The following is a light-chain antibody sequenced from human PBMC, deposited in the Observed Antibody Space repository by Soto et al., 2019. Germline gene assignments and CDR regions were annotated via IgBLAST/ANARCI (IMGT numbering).Light chain of an antibody. CDR2: MNN. CDR1: RSNIGSSI. J-gene: IGLJ3*02. Sequence: QSALTQPPSLSGTPGQTVTISCFGSRSNIGSSIVHWYQQLPGAAPKHLIYMNNQMPSGIPDRFSGSESGTSASLVISGLRSEDEADYYCVAWDDNVSARVFGGGTK. V-gene: IGLV1-47*01. CDR3: VAWDDNVSARV.